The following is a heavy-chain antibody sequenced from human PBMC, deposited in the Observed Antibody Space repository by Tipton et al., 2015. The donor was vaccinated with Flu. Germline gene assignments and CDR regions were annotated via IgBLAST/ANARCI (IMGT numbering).Heavy chain of an antibody. V-gene: IGHV3-30*02. Sequence: QLVQSGGGVVQPGGSLRLSCVASGFTFSNYGLHWVRQAPGKRLEWVALIRHYVTNTYYLDSVRGRFTISRDNFKNTLYLQMNSLRAEDTAVYYCAKVIPELVAGLDYWGQGTLVTVSS. J-gene: IGHJ4*02. CDR1: GFTFSNYG. D-gene: IGHD6-19*01. CDR2: IRHYVTNT. CDR3: AKVIPELVAGLDY.